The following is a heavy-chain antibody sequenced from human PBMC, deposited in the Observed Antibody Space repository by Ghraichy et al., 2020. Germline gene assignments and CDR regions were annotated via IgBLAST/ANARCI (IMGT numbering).Heavy chain of an antibody. V-gene: IGHV4-39*07. Sequence: SLTCTVFGGSISRGSYYWGWIRQPPGKRLEWIGSISYSGASYYNPSPESRVTISVDTPKNQFSLKLSSVTAADTAVYYCARVDYESVWGSVWCQGTLVTVSS. CDR3: ARVDYESVWGSV. D-gene: IGHD3-16*01. J-gene: IGHJ4*02. CDR2: ISYSGAS. CDR1: GGSISRGSYY.